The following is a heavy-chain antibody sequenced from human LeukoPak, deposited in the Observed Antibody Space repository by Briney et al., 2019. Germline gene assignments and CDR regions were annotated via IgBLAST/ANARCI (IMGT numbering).Heavy chain of an antibody. D-gene: IGHD3-3*01. CDR3: ARVQGYYPYNWFDP. CDR2: INPNSGGT. CDR1: GYTFTGYY. J-gene: IGHJ5*02. V-gene: IGHV1-2*02. Sequence: GASVKVSCKASGYTFTGYYMHWVRQAPGQGLEWMGWINPNSGGTNYAQKFQGRVTMTRDTSISTAYTELSRLRSDDTAVYYCARVQGYYPYNWFDPWGQGTLVTVSS.